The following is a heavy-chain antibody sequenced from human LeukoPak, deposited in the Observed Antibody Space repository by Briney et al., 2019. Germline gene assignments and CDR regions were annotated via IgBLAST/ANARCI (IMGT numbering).Heavy chain of an antibody. V-gene: IGHV3-23*01. CDR3: VKGHTDYYFTIDS. Sequence: FTXYGMGWVRQAPGKGPEWVAAISFNTHYPDSVKGRFTISRDNSKNTLYLQMNNLRAEDTAVYYCVKGHTDYYFTIDSWGQGTLVTVSS. J-gene: IGHJ4*02. CDR2: ISFNT. D-gene: IGHD2/OR15-2a*01. CDR1: FTXYG.